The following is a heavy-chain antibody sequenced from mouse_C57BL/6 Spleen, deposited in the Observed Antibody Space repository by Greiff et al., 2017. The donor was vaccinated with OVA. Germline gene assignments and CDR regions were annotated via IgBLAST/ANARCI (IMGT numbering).Heavy chain of an antibody. CDR1: GYTFTDYY. Sequence: VQLQQSGPELVKPGASVKISCKASGYTFTDYYMNWVKQSHGKSLEWIGDINPNNGGTSYNQKFKGKATLTVDKSSSTAYMELRSLTSEDSAVYYCASFTTGYFDYWGQGTTLTVSS. CDR2: INPNNGGT. CDR3: ASFTTGYFDY. D-gene: IGHD1-1*01. V-gene: IGHV1-26*01. J-gene: IGHJ2*01.